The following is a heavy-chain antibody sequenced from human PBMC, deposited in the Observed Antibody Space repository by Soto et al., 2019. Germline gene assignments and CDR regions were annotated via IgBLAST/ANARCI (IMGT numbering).Heavy chain of an antibody. V-gene: IGHV4-30-4*01. CDR1: RRSINRGDYY. CDR2: IYHSGRT. Sequence: SETLSLTCSVSRRSINRGDYYWSWIRQSPGKGLDCIGYIYHSGRTYYNPYLNSPSTISIDTSTNKFFLDVDSVTAPDTAVYYCARLNAGYLAVNHWGQRELVSVSS. J-gene: IGHJ5*02. D-gene: IGHD2-21*01. CDR3: ARLNAGYLAVNH.